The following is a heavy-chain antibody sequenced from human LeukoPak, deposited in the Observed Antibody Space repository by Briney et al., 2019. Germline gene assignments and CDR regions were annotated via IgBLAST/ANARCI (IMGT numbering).Heavy chain of an antibody. V-gene: IGHV3-30*19. D-gene: IGHD6-13*01. J-gene: IGHJ4*02. CDR3: ARDLAAAGTELDY. CDR2: IWYDGSNK. Sequence: AGGSLRLSCAASGFTFSSYGMHWVRQAPGKGLEWVAVIWYDGSNKYYADSVKGRFTISRDNSKNTLYLQMNSLRAEDTAVYYCARDLAAAGTELDYWGRGTLVTVSS. CDR1: GFTFSSYG.